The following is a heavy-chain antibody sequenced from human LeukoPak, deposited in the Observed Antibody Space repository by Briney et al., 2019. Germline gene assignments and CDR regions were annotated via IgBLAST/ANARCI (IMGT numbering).Heavy chain of an antibody. CDR3: AKDLNYGFDY. D-gene: IGHD4-11*01. CDR1: GFIVSGDF. CDR2: IYSDGST. J-gene: IGHJ4*02. V-gene: IGHV3-53*01. Sequence: PGGSLRLSCAASGFIVSGDFMSWVRQAPGKGLEWVSVIYSDGSTYYADSVKGRFTISRDNSKNTLDLQMTGLRAEDTAVYYCAKDLNYGFDYWGQGTLVTVSS.